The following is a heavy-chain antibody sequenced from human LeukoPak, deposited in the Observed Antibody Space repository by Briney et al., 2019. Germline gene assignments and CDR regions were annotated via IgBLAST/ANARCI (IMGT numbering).Heavy chain of an antibody. CDR1: GGSIRSYY. J-gene: IGHJ4*02. CDR2: IYYSGST. CDR3: ARTGSTVTMLYPFDH. Sequence: SGTLSLTCTVSGGSIRSYYWSWIRQPPGKGLEWSGYIYYSGSTNYNPSLKSRVSISVDTSKNQFSLKLSSVTAADTAVYYCARTGSTVTMLYPFDHWGQGTLVTVSS. D-gene: IGHD4-17*01. V-gene: IGHV4-59*01.